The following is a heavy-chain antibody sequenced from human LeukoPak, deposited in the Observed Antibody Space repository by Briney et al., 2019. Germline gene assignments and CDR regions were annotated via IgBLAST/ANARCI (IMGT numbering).Heavy chain of an antibody. J-gene: IGHJ4*02. V-gene: IGHV1-18*01. CDR2: ITTYNGNT. D-gene: IGHD3-16*02. Sequence: ASVKVSCKASGYTFTTYGISWVRQAPGQGLEWMGWITTYNGNTNYAQKFQGRVTMSTDTSTSTAYMELRSLRSDDTAVYYCAREDLRLGELSFDYWGLGTLVTVSS. CDR3: AREDLRLGELSFDY. CDR1: GYTFTTYG.